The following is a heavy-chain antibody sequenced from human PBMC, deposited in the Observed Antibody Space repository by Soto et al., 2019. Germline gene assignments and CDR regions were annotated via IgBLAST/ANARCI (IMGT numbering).Heavy chain of an antibody. D-gene: IGHD6-6*01. CDR3: ARDLDEYSRLPPIVFDY. CDR1: GFPFSSYS. CDR2: ISSSSSSTI. V-gene: IGHV3-48*01. Sequence: GSLRLTCAPSGFPFSSYSMNCVRQAPGKGLEWVSYISSSSSSTIYYADSVKGRFTISRDNAKNSLYLQMNSLRAEDTAVYYCARDLDEYSRLPPIVFDYWGQGT. J-gene: IGHJ4*02.